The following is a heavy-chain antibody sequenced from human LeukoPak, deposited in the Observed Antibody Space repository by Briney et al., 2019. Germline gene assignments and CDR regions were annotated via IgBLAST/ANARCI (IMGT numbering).Heavy chain of an antibody. CDR1: GGSFSGYY. Sequence: SKTLSLTCAVYGGSFSGYYWSWIRQPPGKGLEWIGEINHSGSTNYNPSLKSRVTISVDTSKNQFSLKLSSVTAADTAVYYCARGPFDYWGQGTLVTVSP. CDR2: INHSGST. J-gene: IGHJ4*02. CDR3: ARGPFDY. V-gene: IGHV4-34*01.